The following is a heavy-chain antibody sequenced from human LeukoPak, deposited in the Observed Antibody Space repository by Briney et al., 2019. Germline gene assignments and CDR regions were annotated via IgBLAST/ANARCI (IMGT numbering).Heavy chain of an antibody. D-gene: IGHD3-3*01. Sequence: SETLSLTCTVSGGSISSYYWSWIRQPPGKGLEWIGYIYYSGSTNYNPSLKSRVTISVDTSKNQFSLKLSSVTAADTAVYYCATNRYDFWSGYSAFDIWGQGTMVTVSS. J-gene: IGHJ3*02. V-gene: IGHV4-59*08. CDR3: ATNRYDFWSGYSAFDI. CDR2: IYYSGST. CDR1: GGSISSYY.